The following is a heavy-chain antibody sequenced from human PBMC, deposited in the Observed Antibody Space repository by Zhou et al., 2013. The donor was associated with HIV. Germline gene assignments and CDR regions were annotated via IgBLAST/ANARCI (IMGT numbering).Heavy chain of an antibody. V-gene: IGHV1-2*02. D-gene: IGHD3-22*01. CDR3: ARGTDSHYYYYYYMDV. CDR1: GYTFTDYY. Sequence: QVQLVQSGAEVKKAGASVKVSCKASGYTFTDYYMYWVRQAPGQGLAWMGWINPNSGGTNYAQKFQGRVTMTRDTSITTAYMEFSRLRSDDTAVYYCARGTDSHYYYYYYMDVWGKGTTVTVSS. J-gene: IGHJ6*03. CDR2: INPNSGGT.